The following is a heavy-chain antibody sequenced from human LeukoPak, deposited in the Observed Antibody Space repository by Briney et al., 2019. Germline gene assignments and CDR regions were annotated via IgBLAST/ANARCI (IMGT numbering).Heavy chain of an antibody. J-gene: IGHJ3*02. Sequence: PGGSLRLSCAASGFTFSSYGMHWVRQAPGKGLEWVAVIWYDGSNKYYADSVKGRFTISRDNSKNTLYLQMNSLRAEDTAVYYCAREAIVATIRGAFDIWGQGTMVTVSS. CDR2: IWYDGSNK. CDR1: GFTFSSYG. D-gene: IGHD5-12*01. V-gene: IGHV3-33*08. CDR3: AREAIVATIRGAFDI.